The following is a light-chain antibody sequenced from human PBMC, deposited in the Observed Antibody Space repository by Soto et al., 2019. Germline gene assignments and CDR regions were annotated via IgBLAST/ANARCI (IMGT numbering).Light chain of an antibody. Sequence: EIILTQSPGTLSLSPGERVTVFCRASQGVESSYLAWFQQKPGQAPRLLIYGASRRATGVPDRFSGSGSGTDFTRTITRLEPEDFADYYCRQYETSSWTFGQGTKVEI. CDR2: GAS. V-gene: IGKV3-20*01. CDR3: RQYETSSWT. J-gene: IGKJ1*01. CDR1: QGVESSY.